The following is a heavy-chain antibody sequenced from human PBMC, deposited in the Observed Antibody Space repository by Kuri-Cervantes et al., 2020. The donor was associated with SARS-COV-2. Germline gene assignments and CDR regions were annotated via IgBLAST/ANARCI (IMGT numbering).Heavy chain of an antibody. CDR2: IIPIFGTA. V-gene: IGHV1-69*13. D-gene: IGHD6-19*01. CDR1: GGTFSSYA. Sequence: SVKVSCKASGGTFSSYAISWVRQAPGQGLEWMGGIIPIFGTANYAQKFQGRVTITADESTSTAYMELSSLRSEDTAVYYCARDQTRSGWTFLFDYWGQGTRVTVSS. J-gene: IGHJ4*02. CDR3: ARDQTRSGWTFLFDY.